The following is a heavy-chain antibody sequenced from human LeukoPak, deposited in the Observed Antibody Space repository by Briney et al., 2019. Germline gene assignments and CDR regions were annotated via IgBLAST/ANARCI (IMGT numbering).Heavy chain of an antibody. CDR2: IYTSGST. CDR3: ARLRGYSYGRGPRIDY. D-gene: IGHD5-18*01. Sequence: SETLSLTCTVSGGSISSHYWSWIPQPAGKGLEWIGRIYTSGSTNYNPSLKSRVTISVDTSKNQFSLKLRSVTAADTAVYYCARLRGYSYGRGPRIDYWGQGTLVTVSS. J-gene: IGHJ4*02. CDR1: GGSISSHY. V-gene: IGHV4-4*07.